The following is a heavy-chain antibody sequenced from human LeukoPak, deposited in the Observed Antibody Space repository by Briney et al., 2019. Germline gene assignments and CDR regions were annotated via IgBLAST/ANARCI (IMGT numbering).Heavy chain of an antibody. CDR1: GGSISGYY. Sequence: SETLSLTCTVSGGSISGYYWSWIRQPPGKGLEWIGYIYYSGTTYYNPSLKSRVTMSVDKSKNQFSLKLSSVTAADTAVYYCARHYYGGSGAFDIWGQGTMVTVSS. D-gene: IGHD4-23*01. CDR2: IYYSGTT. J-gene: IGHJ3*02. V-gene: IGHV4-59*08. CDR3: ARHYYGGSGAFDI.